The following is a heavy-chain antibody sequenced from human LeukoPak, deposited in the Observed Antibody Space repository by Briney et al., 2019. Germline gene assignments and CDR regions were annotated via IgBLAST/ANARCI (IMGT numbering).Heavy chain of an antibody. CDR1: GFTFSSYG. Sequence: GGSLRLSCAASGFTFSSYGMSWVRQAPGKGLEWVSAISGSGGSTYYADSVKGRFTISRDNAKNSLYLQMNSLRAEDTAVYYCVRGSSSWPPIHWGQGTLVTVSS. CDR2: ISGSGGST. CDR3: VRGSSSWPPIH. D-gene: IGHD6-13*01. J-gene: IGHJ4*02. V-gene: IGHV3-23*01.